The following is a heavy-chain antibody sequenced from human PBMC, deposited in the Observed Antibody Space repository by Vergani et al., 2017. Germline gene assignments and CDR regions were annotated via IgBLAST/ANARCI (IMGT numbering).Heavy chain of an antibody. CDR3: ARVGPDSSGYSLDY. CDR2: INPSGGST. V-gene: IGHV1-46*03. CDR1: GGTFSSYT. J-gene: IGHJ4*02. D-gene: IGHD3-22*01. Sequence: QVQLVQSGAEVKKPGSSVKVSCKASGGTFSSYTISWVRQAPGQGLEWMGIINPSGGSTSYAQKFQGRVTMTRDTSTSTVYMGLSSLRSEDTAVYYCARVGPDSSGYSLDYWGQGTLVNVSS.